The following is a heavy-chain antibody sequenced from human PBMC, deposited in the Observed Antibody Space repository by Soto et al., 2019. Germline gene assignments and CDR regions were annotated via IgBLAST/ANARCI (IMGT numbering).Heavy chain of an antibody. Sequence: XGRTLVNPTQTLTVACTFSGFSLSTSGAGVGWIRQSPGKAPEWLALISWKDEKRYNPGLKSRLTITKDTSKNQVVLTMTDLDPVDTATYFCAHRYGGNYYRWYFDYWGQGTLVTVSS. CDR1: GFSLSTSGAG. CDR3: AHRYGGNYYRWYFDY. CDR2: ISWKDEK. V-gene: IGHV2-5*01. D-gene: IGHD1-26*01. J-gene: IGHJ4*02.